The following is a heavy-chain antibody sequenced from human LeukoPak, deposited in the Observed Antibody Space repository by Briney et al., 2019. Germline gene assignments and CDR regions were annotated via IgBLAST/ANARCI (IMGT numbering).Heavy chain of an antibody. V-gene: IGHV1-8*03. Sequence: ASVKVSCKASGYTFTSYDINWVRQATGQGLEWMGWMNPNSGNTGYAQKFQGRVTITRSTSISTAYMELSSLRSEDTAVYYCARGNKDYGDYARGLSDYWGQGTLVTVSS. CDR1: GYTFTSYD. J-gene: IGHJ4*02. D-gene: IGHD4-17*01. CDR3: ARGNKDYGDYARGLSDY. CDR2: MNPNSGNT.